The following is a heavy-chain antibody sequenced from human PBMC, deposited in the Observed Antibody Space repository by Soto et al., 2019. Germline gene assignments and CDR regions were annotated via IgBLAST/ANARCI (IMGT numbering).Heavy chain of an antibody. CDR1: GGTFSRYP. CDR3: ARPRTVAARKGDDY. Sequence: QVQLVQSGAEVKKVGSSVKVSCKASGGTFSRYPIAWVRQAPGHGLEWMGQIIPIFGTISHAQNFQGRITITADESTSTAYMELRSLRSDDTAVYYCARPRTVAARKGDDYWGQGTLVTVSS. V-gene: IGHV1-69*01. J-gene: IGHJ4*02. CDR2: IIPIFGTI. D-gene: IGHD4-4*01.